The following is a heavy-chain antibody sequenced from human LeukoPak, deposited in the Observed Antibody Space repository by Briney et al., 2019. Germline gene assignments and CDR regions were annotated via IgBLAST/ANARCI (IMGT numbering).Heavy chain of an antibody. CDR3: AKTLRSAYSSGWYSYYYYMDV. CDR2: ISGSGGST. CDR1: GFTFSSYA. D-gene: IGHD6-19*01. J-gene: IGHJ6*03. V-gene: IGHV3-23*01. Sequence: GGSLRLSCAASGFTFSSYAMSWVRQAPGKGLEWASAISGSGGSTYYADSVKGRFTISRDNSKNTLYLQMNSLRAEDTAVYYCAKTLRSAYSSGWYSYYYYMDVWGKGTTVTASS.